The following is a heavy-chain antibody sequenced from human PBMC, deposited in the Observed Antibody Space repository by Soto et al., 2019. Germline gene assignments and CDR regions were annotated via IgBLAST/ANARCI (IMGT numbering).Heavy chain of an antibody. CDR1: GFSFSNYA. Sequence: GGSLRLSCAASGFSFSNYAMHWVRQAPGKGLEWVAVMSYDGGNKYYADSVKGRFTISRDNSKNTLYLQMNSLRPEDTAVYYCAKQGELYYPYVTDVWGQGTTVTVSS. V-gene: IGHV3-30-3*02. D-gene: IGHD3-10*01. CDR3: AKQGELYYPYVTDV. CDR2: MSYDGGNK. J-gene: IGHJ6*02.